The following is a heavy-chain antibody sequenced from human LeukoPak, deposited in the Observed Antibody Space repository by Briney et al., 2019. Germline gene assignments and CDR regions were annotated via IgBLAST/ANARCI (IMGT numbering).Heavy chain of an antibody. CDR2: ISPSGDKT. CDR1: GYTFTNHY. J-gene: IGHJ4*02. V-gene: IGHV1-46*01. CDR3: ARIVVVPAAFRYFDY. D-gene: IGHD2-2*01. Sequence: ASVKVSCKASGYTFTNHYMHWVRQAPGQGLEWLGLISPSGDKTWNAQKFQGRVTMTRDTSISTAYMELSRLRSDDTAVYYCARIVVVPAAFRYFDYWGQGTLVTVSS.